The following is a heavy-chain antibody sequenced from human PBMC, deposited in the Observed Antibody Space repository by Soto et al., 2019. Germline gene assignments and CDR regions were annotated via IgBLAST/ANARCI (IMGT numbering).Heavy chain of an antibody. CDR2: ISSSSSYI. CDR3: RTPGYCSGGSCYFGGARDYYGMDV. D-gene: IGHD2-15*01. V-gene: IGHV3-21*01. CDR1: ECTCRSCG. J-gene: IGHJ6*02. Sequence: TGVFLRLSCAAAECTCRSCGVNRVIKNPGKGLEWVSSISSSSSYIYYADSVKGRFTISRDNAKNSLYLQMNSLRAEDTAVYYCRTPGYCSGGSCYFGGARDYYGMDVWRQGTTVTVSS.